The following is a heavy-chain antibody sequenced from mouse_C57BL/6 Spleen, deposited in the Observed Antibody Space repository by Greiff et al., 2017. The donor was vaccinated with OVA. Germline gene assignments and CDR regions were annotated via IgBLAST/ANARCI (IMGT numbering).Heavy chain of an antibody. D-gene: IGHD2-4*01. Sequence: EVKVVESEGGLVQPGSSMKLSCTASGFTFSDYYMAWVRQVPEKGLEWVANINYDGSSTYYLDSLKSRFIISRDNAKNILYLQMSSLKSEDTATYYCAREDDYPFYAMDYWGQGTSVTVSS. CDR3: AREDDYPFYAMDY. J-gene: IGHJ4*01. V-gene: IGHV5-16*01. CDR2: INYDGSST. CDR1: GFTFSDYY.